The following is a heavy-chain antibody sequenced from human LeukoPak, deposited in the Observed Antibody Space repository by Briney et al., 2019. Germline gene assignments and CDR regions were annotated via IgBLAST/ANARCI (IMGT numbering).Heavy chain of an antibody. CDR3: ARGADRTYYYDSGGLGAFDI. V-gene: IGHV1-18*01. CDR1: GYTFTSYG. D-gene: IGHD3-22*01. Sequence: GASVNVSCKASGYTFTSYGISWVRQAPGQGLEWMGWISAYNGNTNYAQKLQGRATMTTHTSTSTAYMELRSLRSDDTAVYYCARGADRTYYYDSGGLGAFDIWGQGTMVTVSS. CDR2: ISAYNGNT. J-gene: IGHJ3*02.